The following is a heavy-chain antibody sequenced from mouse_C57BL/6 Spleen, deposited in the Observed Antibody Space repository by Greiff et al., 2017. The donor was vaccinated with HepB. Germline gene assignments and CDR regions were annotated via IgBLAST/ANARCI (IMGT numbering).Heavy chain of an antibody. CDR1: GYAFTNYL. Sequence: QVQLQQSGAELVRPGTSVKVSCKASGYAFTNYLIEWVKQRPGQGLEWIGVINPGSGGTNYNEKFKGKATLTADKSSSTAYMQLSSLTSEDSAVYFCARSPGVRRSWFAYWGQGTLVTVSA. CDR2: INPGSGGT. D-gene: IGHD2-14*01. J-gene: IGHJ3*01. CDR3: ARSPGVRRSWFAY. V-gene: IGHV1-54*01.